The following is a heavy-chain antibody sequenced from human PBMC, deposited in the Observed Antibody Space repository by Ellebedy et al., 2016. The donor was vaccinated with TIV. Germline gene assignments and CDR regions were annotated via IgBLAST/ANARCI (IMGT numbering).Heavy chain of an antibody. Sequence: GESLKISCAASGFTFSSYSMNWVRQAPGKGLEWVSSISSSNHYIYYADSVKGRFTISRDNAKNSLNLQMNSLRAEDTAVFYCATELAAAGFFDYWGQGTLVTVSS. J-gene: IGHJ4*02. V-gene: IGHV3-21*01. D-gene: IGHD6-13*01. CDR1: GFTFSSYS. CDR2: ISSSNHYI. CDR3: ATELAAAGFFDY.